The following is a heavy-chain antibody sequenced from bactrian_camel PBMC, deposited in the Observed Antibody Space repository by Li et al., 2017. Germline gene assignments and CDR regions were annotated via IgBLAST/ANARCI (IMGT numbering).Heavy chain of an antibody. CDR2: IVRGGDRT. Sequence: VQLVESGGGLVQSGETLRLSCTTSRFVYCMGWFRQAPGKEYEGVAVIVRGGDRTVYADSVKGRFTISKDNSKNTLYLQMHSLTPEDTAMYYCAAESTTPCVADGVWIEYDYKYWGQGTQVTVS. V-gene: IGHV3S31*01. CDR3: AAESTTPCVADGVWIEYDYKY. J-gene: IGHJ4*01. D-gene: IGHD7*01. CDR1: RFVYC.